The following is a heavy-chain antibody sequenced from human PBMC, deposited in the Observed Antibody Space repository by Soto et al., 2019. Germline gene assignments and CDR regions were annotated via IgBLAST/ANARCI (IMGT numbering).Heavy chain of an antibody. D-gene: IGHD4-17*01. CDR1: GGTFSSYA. CDR2: IIPIFGTA. J-gene: IGHJ4*02. CDR3: ARSYGGNLVDPFDY. V-gene: IGHV1-69*12. Sequence: QVQLVQSGAEVKKPGSSVKVPCKASGGTFSSYAISWVRQAPGQGLEWMGGIIPIFGTANYAQEFQGRVTITADESTSTAYMELSSLRSEDTAVYYCARSYGGNLVDPFDYWGQGTLVTVSS.